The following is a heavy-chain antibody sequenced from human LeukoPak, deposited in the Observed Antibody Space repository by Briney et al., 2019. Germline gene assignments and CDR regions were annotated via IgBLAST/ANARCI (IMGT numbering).Heavy chain of an antibody. J-gene: IGHJ4*02. V-gene: IGHV3-23*01. D-gene: IGHD2-2*01. CDR2: ISGSGDTT. CDR3: AKALGNCSSTSCSDY. Sequence: GGSLRLSCAASGFAFSGYAMSWVRQAPGKGLEWVSAISGSGDTTYYADSVKGRFTISRDNSKNTLYLQMNSLRADDTAVYYCAKALGNCSSTSCSDYWGQGTLVTVSS. CDR1: GFAFSGYA.